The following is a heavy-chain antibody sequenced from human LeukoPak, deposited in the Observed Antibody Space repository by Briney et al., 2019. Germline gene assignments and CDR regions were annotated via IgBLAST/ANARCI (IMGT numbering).Heavy chain of an antibody. V-gene: IGHV3-74*01. D-gene: IGHD1-26*01. CDR3: AKSLSGSYYR. Sequence: PGGSLRLSCAASGFTFSRYWMHWVRQAPGKGLVWVSRINSDGSSTTYADSVKGRFTISRDNSKNTLYLQMNSLRAEDTAVYYCAKSLSGSYYRWGQGTLVTVSS. CDR2: INSDGSST. J-gene: IGHJ4*02. CDR1: GFTFSRYW.